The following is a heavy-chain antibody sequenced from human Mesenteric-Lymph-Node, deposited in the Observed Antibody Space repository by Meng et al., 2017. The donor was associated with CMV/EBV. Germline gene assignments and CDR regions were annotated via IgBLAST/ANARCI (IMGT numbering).Heavy chain of an antibody. J-gene: IGHJ6*02. V-gene: IGHV5-51*01. Sequence: GGSLRLSCKGSGYSFINFWIGWVRQMPGKGLEWMGIIYPGDSDTRYSPSLQGQVTISADRSISTAYLQWSSLKASDTAMYYCARLSYYYYYGMDVWGQGTTVTVSS. CDR2: IYPGDSDT. CDR3: ARLSYYYYYGMDV. CDR1: GYSFINFW.